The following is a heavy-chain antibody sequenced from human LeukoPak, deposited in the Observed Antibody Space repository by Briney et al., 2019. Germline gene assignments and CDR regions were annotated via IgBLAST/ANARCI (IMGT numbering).Heavy chain of an antibody. CDR2: IYHSGST. CDR3: AREPYYYGSGSYSYDDN. Sequence: SETLSLTCTVSGGSISSSTYYWGWVRQPPGKELEWIGSIYHSGSTYYNPSLKSRVTISLDTSKNQFSLKLRSVTAADTAVYYCAREPYYYGSGSYSYDDNWGQGTLVTVSS. CDR1: GGSISSSTYY. V-gene: IGHV4-39*07. D-gene: IGHD3-10*01. J-gene: IGHJ4*02.